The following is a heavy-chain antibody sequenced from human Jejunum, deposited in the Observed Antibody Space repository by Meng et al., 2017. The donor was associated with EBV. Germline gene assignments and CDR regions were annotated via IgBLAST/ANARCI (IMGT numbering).Heavy chain of an antibody. CDR2: VHFSGIT. D-gene: IGHD2-8*02. Sequence: QGQQQPWDEGLLRPTAILPLTCAAYGRSFSGSYWSRVRQPPGRGLEYIGEVHFSGITNYTPSLKSRVTMSADASKNQFSLRLTSVTAADTAVYYCARRTGDYVVGYWGQGTLVTVSS. CDR3: ARRTGDYVVGY. V-gene: IGHV4-34*02. CDR1: GRSFSGSY. J-gene: IGHJ4*02.